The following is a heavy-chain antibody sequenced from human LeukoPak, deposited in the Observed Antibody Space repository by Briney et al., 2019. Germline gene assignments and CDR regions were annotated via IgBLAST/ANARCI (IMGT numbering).Heavy chain of an antibody. CDR2: INPNSGGT. Sequence: ASVTVSCKASGYTFTGYYMHWVRQAPGQGLEWMGWINPNSGGTNYAQKFQGRVTMTRDTSISTAYMELSRLRSDDTAVYYCAREFSRVVPAAITSYFDYWGQGTLVTVSS. V-gene: IGHV1-2*02. CDR1: GYTFTGYY. D-gene: IGHD2-2*01. J-gene: IGHJ4*02. CDR3: AREFSRVVPAAITSYFDY.